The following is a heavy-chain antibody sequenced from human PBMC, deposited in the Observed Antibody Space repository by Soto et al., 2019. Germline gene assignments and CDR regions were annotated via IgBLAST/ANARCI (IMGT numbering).Heavy chain of an antibody. Sequence: QVHLEEAGGGVVQPGGSLRLSCVASGFDFRGDLMHWVRQAPGKGLEWVAYVWYDGSNKMYAASVQGRFTISRDNSKDSLDLQMNSLSDEDTAVYYCVRGRWLPPLDYWGQGTLVTVSS. J-gene: IGHJ4*02. CDR1: GFDFRGDL. CDR2: VWYDGSNK. CDR3: VRGRWLPPLDY. D-gene: IGHD3-10*01. V-gene: IGHV3-33*01.